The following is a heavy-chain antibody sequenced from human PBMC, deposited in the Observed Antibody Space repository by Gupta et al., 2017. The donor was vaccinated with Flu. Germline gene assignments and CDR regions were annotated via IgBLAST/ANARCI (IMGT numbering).Heavy chain of an antibody. J-gene: IGHJ4*02. CDR3: VKDFGYGFFADEPRADC. D-gene: IGHD5-18*01. Sequence: VQLLESGGGLVQPGGSLRRSCAGSGFSLGTYTMSVVRQAPGRGLEWVSALGGFGDLTYFADSVKGRFSVSRDNTKNTLYLQMNSLRAEDTAVYYCVKDFGYGFFADEPRADCWGPGTLVTVSS. CDR1: GFSLGTYT. V-gene: IGHV3-23*01. CDR2: LGGFGDLT.